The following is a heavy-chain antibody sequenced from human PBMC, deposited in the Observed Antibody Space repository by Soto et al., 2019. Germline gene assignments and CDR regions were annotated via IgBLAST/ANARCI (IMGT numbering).Heavy chain of an antibody. CDR3: ARDRGWGYCSGGSCYSYAFDI. V-gene: IGHV3-11*04. Sequence: TGGSLRLSCAASGFIFTDYYMSWIRQAPGKGLEWVSYISSGGSGIYYADSVKGRFTISRDSAKTSLYLQMNSLRAEDTAVYYCARDRGWGYCSGGSCYSYAFDIWGQGTMVTVSS. D-gene: IGHD2-15*01. J-gene: IGHJ3*02. CDR2: ISSGGSGI. CDR1: GFIFTDYY.